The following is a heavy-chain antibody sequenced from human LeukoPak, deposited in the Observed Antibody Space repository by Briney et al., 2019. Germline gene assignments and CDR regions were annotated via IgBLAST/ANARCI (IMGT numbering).Heavy chain of an antibody. D-gene: IGHD3-10*01. CDR2: ISGSGGST. J-gene: IGHJ4*02. Sequence: GGSLRLSCAASGFSFSTYAMSWVRQAPGKGLEWVSAISGSGGSTYYADSVKGRFTISRGNSKNTLYLQMNSLRAEDTAVYYCAKPAAARYYGSGSYYHYWGQGTLVTVSS. CDR3: AKPAAARYYGSGSYYHY. V-gene: IGHV3-23*01. CDR1: GFSFSTYA.